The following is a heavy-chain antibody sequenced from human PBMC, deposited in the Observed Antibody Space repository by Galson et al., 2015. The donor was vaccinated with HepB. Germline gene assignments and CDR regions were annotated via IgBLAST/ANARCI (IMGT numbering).Heavy chain of an antibody. Sequence: SLRLSCAASGFTFSSYGMHWVRQAPGKGLEWVAVISYDGSNKYYADSVKGRFTISRDNSKNTLYLQMNSLRAEDTAVYYCAKDGPLGLGYYMDVWGKGTTVTVSS. J-gene: IGHJ6*03. D-gene: IGHD3-16*01. CDR3: AKDGPLGLGYYMDV. V-gene: IGHV3-30*18. CDR1: GFTFSSYG. CDR2: ISYDGSNK.